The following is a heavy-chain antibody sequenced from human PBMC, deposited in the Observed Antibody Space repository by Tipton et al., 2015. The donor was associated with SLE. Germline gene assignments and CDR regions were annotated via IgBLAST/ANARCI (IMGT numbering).Heavy chain of an antibody. CDR2: INHSGST. CDR1: GGSFSGYS. V-gene: IGHV4-34*01. D-gene: IGHD5-18*01. Sequence: TLSLTCAVYGGSFSGYSWNWIRQPPGKGLEWIGEINHSGSTNYNPSLKSRVSISVDTSKNQFSLKLSSVTAADTAVYYCARKDTTMVWGDYSYGTDVWGQGTTVTVSS. J-gene: IGHJ6*02. CDR3: ARKDTTMVWGDYSYGTDV.